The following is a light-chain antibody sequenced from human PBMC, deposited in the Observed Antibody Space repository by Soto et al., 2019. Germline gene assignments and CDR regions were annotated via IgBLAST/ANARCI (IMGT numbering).Light chain of an antibody. CDR2: KLS. CDR1: QSLGSW. J-gene: IGKJ2*01. Sequence: DILMTQSPSTPSASVGDRVTSTCRATQSLGSWLAWYQQKPGKAPNLLIYKLSSLHSGVPSRFSGSGSGTEFTLTISSLQPDDFATYYCQHYDGSSMYTFGQGTKVDIK. V-gene: IGKV1-5*03. CDR3: QHYDGSSMYT.